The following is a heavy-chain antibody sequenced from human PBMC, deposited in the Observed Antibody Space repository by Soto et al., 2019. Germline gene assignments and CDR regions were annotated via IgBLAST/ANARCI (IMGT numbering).Heavy chain of an antibody. Sequence: ASVKVSCKASGCTFSSYAISWVRQAPGQGLEWMGGIIPIFGTANYAQKFQGRVTITADESTSTAYMELSSLRSEDTAVYYCAVNYYGSGSYSPYWGQGTLVTVSS. D-gene: IGHD3-10*01. J-gene: IGHJ4*02. CDR1: GCTFSSYA. CDR3: AVNYYGSGSYSPY. V-gene: IGHV1-69*13. CDR2: IIPIFGTA.